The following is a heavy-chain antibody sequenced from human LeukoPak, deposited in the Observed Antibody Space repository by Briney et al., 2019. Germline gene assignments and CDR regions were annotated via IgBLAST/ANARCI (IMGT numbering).Heavy chain of an antibody. Sequence: GGSLRLSCAASGFTVSNNYMTWVRQAPGKGLEWVSLIYSSGSTCYADSVKGRFTISRDNSKNTLYLQVNSLRAEDTAVYYCAKDLYSNYGPADYWGQGNLVTVSS. CDR2: IYSSGST. D-gene: IGHD4-11*01. CDR1: GFTVSNNY. V-gene: IGHV3-53*01. CDR3: AKDLYSNYGPADY. J-gene: IGHJ4*02.